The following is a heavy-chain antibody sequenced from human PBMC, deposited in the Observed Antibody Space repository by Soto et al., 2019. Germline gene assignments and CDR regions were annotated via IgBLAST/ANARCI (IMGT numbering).Heavy chain of an antibody. CDR3: ARDNGYESDY. CDR1: GYTFTSYG. J-gene: IGHJ4*02. CDR2: ISAYNGNT. D-gene: IGHD5-12*01. V-gene: IGHV1-18*01. Sequence: QVQLVQSGAEVKKPGASVRVSCKASGYTFTSYGISWVRQAPGQGLEWMGWISAYNGNTNYAQKLQGRVTMTPDTSTNTVYMELRSMRSDATAVDYCARDNGYESDYWGQGDLVTVSS.